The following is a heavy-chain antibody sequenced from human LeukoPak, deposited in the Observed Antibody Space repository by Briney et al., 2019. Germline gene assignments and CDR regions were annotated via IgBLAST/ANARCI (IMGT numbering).Heavy chain of an antibody. J-gene: IGHJ4*02. CDR2: IIPIFGTA. V-gene: IGHV1-69*05. Sequence: SVKVSCKASGGTFSSYAISWVRQAPGQGLEWMGGIIPIFGTANYAQKFQGRVTMTTDTSTSTAYMELRSLRSDDTAVYYCARGWDWYYFDYWGQGTLVTVSS. D-gene: IGHD3/OR15-3a*01. CDR1: GGTFSSYA. CDR3: ARGWDWYYFDY.